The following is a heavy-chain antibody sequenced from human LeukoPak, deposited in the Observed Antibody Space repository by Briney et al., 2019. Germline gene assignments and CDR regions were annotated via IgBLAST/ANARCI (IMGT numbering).Heavy chain of an antibody. CDR3: AREVACSGGSCYSRFFDY. J-gene: IGHJ4*02. Sequence: GGSLRLSCAASGFTFSSYWMHWVRQAPGKGLVWVSRISSDGSSTSYADAVKGRFTISRDNAKNTLYLQMNSLRAEDTAVYYCAREVACSGGSCYSRFFDYWGQGTLVTVSS. CDR2: ISSDGSST. V-gene: IGHV3-74*01. CDR1: GFTFSSYW. D-gene: IGHD2-15*01.